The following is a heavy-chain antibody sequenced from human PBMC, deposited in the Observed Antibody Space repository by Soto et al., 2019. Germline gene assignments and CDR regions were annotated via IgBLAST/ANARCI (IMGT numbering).Heavy chain of an antibody. CDR1: GGSIGRYY. Sequence: SETLSLTCSVSGGSIGRYYWSWVRQAPGKGLEWIAYVSYSGATRYNPSLESRVTISVDTSKNQFSLQMNNLRDEDTALYYCARGRCLDSSDYWVANLPFDHWGLGTLVTVSS. V-gene: IGHV4-59*12. D-gene: IGHD3-22*01. CDR3: ARGRCLDSSDYWVANLPFDH. CDR2: VSYSGAT. J-gene: IGHJ4*02.